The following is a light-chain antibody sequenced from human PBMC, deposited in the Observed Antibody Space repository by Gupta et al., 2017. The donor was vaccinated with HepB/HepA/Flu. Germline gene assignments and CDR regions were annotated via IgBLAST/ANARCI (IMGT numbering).Light chain of an antibody. CDR3: QSYDISLSGYC. CDR2: GNN. J-gene: IGLJ1*01. V-gene: IGLV1-40*01. Sequence: QSVLTPPPSVSGAPGPRVTISCTGRSSNSGAGYGVHWYQQVPGTAHTPLIYGNNNRPSGVYERFSGSKAGTSAYLAITGLQAEDEADYYGQSYDISLSGYCFGTGTKVKVL. CDR1: SSNSGAGYG.